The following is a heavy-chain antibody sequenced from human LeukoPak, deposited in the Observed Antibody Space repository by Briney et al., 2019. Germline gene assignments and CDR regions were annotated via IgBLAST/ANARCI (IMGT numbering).Heavy chain of an antibody. V-gene: IGHV3-33*06. CDR2: IWSDGTNK. Sequence: SGGSLRLSCAASGFTFIHYGFHWVSQAPGKGLEWVAVIWSDGTNKYYGDSVKGRFMIYRDDSQNTVYLQMNSLRAEDTAVYYCSKDAQRGFDYSNSLEYWGQGSLVTVSS. D-gene: IGHD4-11*01. J-gene: IGHJ4*02. CDR3: SKDAQRGFDYSNSLEY. CDR1: GFTFIHYG.